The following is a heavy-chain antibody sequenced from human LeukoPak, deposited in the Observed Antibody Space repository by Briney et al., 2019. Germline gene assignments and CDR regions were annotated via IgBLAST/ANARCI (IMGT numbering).Heavy chain of an antibody. J-gene: IGHJ4*02. Sequence: ASVKVSCKASGFTFTGYYMHWVRQAPGQGLEWMGWINPNTGDTNFAQKFQGKVTMTRDTSISTAYVELTSLRSDDTAVYYCAKARSRSSASSDYWGQGTLVTVSS. D-gene: IGHD6-6*01. CDR1: GFTFTGYY. CDR2: INPNTGDT. CDR3: AKARSRSSASSDY. V-gene: IGHV1-2*02.